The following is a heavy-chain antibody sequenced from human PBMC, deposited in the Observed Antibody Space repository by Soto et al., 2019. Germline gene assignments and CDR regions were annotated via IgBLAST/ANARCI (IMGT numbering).Heavy chain of an antibody. Sequence: QVQLVQSGAEMKEPGSSVKVSCKTSGGTFSSSAISWLRQAPGQGLEWMGGIIPLFRTPDYAQKFQGRVTIASYESTTTAYVEVSSLRSEDTAVYYCARDNDRLQLGGNYYYILDVWGQGNKITVSS. CDR1: GGTFSSSA. CDR3: ARDNDRLQLGGNYYYILDV. D-gene: IGHD4-4*01. V-gene: IGHV1-69*05. J-gene: IGHJ6*02. CDR2: IIPLFRTP.